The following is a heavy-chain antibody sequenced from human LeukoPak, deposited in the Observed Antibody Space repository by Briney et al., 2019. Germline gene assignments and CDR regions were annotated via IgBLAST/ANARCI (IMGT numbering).Heavy chain of an antibody. CDR3: MRLNTYGLYLDY. CDR2: IYHSGST. J-gene: IGHJ4*02. Sequence: SSGTLSLTCAVSGGSISSSNWWSWVRQPPGKGLEWIGEIYHSGSTNYNPSLKSRVTISVDKSKNHFSLNLRSVTAADTAIYYCMRLNTYGLYLDYWGQGRLVTVSS. V-gene: IGHV4-4*02. CDR1: GGSISSSNW. D-gene: IGHD3-10*01.